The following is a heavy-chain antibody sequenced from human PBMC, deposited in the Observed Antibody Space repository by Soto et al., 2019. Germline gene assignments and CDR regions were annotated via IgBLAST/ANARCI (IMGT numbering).Heavy chain of an antibody. J-gene: IGHJ6*01. D-gene: IGHD5-18*01. CDR1: GFTFSSYA. CDR3: AKQKTNSANSSHHGMEV. V-gene: IGHV3-23*01. Sequence: PVGSLRLSCAASGFTFSSYAMTWVRQAPGKGLEWVSVISGGGGSTYYADSVKGRFTISRDNSMNTLSLQMNSLRAEDTAAYYCAKQKTNSANSSHHGMEVWGQGTTVTVSS. CDR2: ISGGGGST.